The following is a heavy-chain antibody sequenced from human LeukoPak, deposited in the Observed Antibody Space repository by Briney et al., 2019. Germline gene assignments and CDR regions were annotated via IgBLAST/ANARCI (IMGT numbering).Heavy chain of an antibody. CDR3: ARTRDSSSWYVFDY. D-gene: IGHD6-13*01. J-gene: IGHJ4*02. CDR2: IYYTGST. V-gene: IGHV4-39*01. CDR1: GGSISSSSYS. Sequence: SETLSLTCTVSGGSISSSSYSWGWIRQPPGRGLEWIGSIYYTGSTYYNPSLKSRVTMSVDTSKNQFSPKVRIVTAADTAVYYCARTRDSSSWYVFDYWGLGTLVTVSS.